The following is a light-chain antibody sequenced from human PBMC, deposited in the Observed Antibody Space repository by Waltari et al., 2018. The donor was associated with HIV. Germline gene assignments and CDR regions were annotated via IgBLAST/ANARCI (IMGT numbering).Light chain of an antibody. CDR2: WAS. V-gene: IGKV4-1*01. Sequence: DIVMIQSPDSLTVPLGERATITCKSSQSILYSANNKNYLTWYQQKPGQPPKLLIYWASTRESGVPDRFSGSGSGTDFTLTISSLQAEDVAVYYCQQYYSTPWTFGQGTKVEIK. CDR3: QQYYSTPWT. CDR1: QSILYSANNKNY. J-gene: IGKJ1*01.